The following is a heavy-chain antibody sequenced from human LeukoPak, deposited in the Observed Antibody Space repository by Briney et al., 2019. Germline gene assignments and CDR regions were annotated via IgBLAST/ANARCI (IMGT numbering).Heavy chain of an antibody. Sequence: GGSLRLSCAASGFTFSSYAMSWVRQAPGKGLEWVSAISGSGGSTYYADSVKGRFTISRDNSKNTLYLQMNSLRAEDTAVYYCAKDSEGYCSSTSCYRSWFDPWGQGTLVTVSS. V-gene: IGHV3-23*01. D-gene: IGHD2-2*02. CDR2: ISGSGGST. CDR1: GFTFSSYA. CDR3: AKDSEGYCSSTSCYRSWFDP. J-gene: IGHJ5*02.